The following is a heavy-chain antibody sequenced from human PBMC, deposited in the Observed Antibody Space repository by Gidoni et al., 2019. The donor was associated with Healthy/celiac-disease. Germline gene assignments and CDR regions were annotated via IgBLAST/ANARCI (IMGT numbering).Heavy chain of an antibody. CDR2: ISSSGSTI. J-gene: IGHJ6*02. D-gene: IGHD4-17*01. CDR3: ARDPLTTVTSIAYYYGMDV. Sequence: EVQLVESEGGLVQPGGSLRLSCAASGFTFSSYEMNWVRQAQGQGLEWVSYISSSGSTIYYADSVKGRFTISRDNAKNALYLQMNSLRAEDTAVYYCARDPLTTVTSIAYYYGMDVWGQGTTVTVSS. CDR1: GFTFSSYE. V-gene: IGHV3-48*03.